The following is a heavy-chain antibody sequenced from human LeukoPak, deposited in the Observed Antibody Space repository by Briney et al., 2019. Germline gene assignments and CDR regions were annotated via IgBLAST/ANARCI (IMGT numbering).Heavy chain of an antibody. CDR3: ARGQGLRLWDY. J-gene: IGHJ4*02. Sequence: ASVKVSCKASGYTFISYGISWVRQAPGLGLEWMGWISGYNGDTHYAQKLQGRVTMTTDTSTSTAYMELRSLRSDDTAVYYCARGQGLRLWDYWGQGTLVTVSS. V-gene: IGHV1-18*01. CDR2: ISGYNGDT. CDR1: GYTFISYG. D-gene: IGHD5-12*01.